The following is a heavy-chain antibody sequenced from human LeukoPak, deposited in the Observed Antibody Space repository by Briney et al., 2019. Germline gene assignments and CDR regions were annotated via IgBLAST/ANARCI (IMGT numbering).Heavy chain of an antibody. Sequence: ASVKVSCKASGYTFTSHAMHWVRQAPGQRLEWMGWINAGNGNTKYSQKFQGRVTITRDTSASTAYMELSSLRSEDTAVYYCARAEGWFGETYFDYWGQGTLVTVSS. J-gene: IGHJ4*02. CDR1: GYTFTSHA. V-gene: IGHV1-3*01. CDR3: ARAEGWFGETYFDY. CDR2: INAGNGNT. D-gene: IGHD3-10*01.